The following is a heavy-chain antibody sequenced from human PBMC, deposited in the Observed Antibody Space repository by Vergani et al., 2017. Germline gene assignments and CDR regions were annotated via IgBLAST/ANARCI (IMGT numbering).Heavy chain of an antibody. Sequence: QVQLVQSGAEVKKPGSSVKVSCKASGGTFSSYAISWVRQAPGPGLEWMGGIIPIFDTTNYAQNFQDRVTITADESRSTVYMELSSLRSEDTAVYYCAIGVLAATKGPVDCWGQGTLVTVSS. CDR3: AIGVLAATKGPVDC. CDR1: GGTFSSYA. J-gene: IGHJ4*02. V-gene: IGHV1-69*01. D-gene: IGHD2-15*01. CDR2: IIPIFDTT.